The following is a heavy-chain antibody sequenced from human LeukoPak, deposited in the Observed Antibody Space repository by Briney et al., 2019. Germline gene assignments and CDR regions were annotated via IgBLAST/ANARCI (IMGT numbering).Heavy chain of an antibody. CDR2: MNPNSGNT. J-gene: IGHJ4*02. Sequence: ASVKVSFKASGYPFTSYDINWVRPATGQGLEWMGWMNPNSGNTGYAQKFQGRVTITRNTSISTAYMELSSLRSEDTAVYYCARGSWGVNDYWGQGTLVTVSS. V-gene: IGHV1-8*01. D-gene: IGHD3-16*01. CDR1: GYPFTSYD. CDR3: ARGSWGVNDY.